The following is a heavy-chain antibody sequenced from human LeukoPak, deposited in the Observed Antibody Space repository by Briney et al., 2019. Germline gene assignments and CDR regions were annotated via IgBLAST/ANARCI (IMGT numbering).Heavy chain of an antibody. V-gene: IGHV4-61*01. CDR1: GGSVSSGNYY. Sequence: SETLSLTCTVSGGSVSSGNYYWSWIRQPPGKGLEWIGFMSNSGHTDSTPALKSRVTISVDESKNQFSLKLNSVPAADTAVYYCARVSAAGTGPDYWGQGTLVTVSS. CDR2: MSNSGHT. D-gene: IGHD6-13*01. J-gene: IGHJ4*02. CDR3: ARVSAAGTGPDY.